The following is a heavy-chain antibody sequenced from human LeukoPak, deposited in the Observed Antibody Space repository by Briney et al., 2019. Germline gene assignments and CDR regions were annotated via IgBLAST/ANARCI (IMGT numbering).Heavy chain of an antibody. CDR3: AKGIHFSDYYDSRGYSVEY. J-gene: IGHJ4*02. D-gene: IGHD3-22*01. CDR1: GFTFNSYG. CDR2: ISYDGDNK. V-gene: IGHV3-30*18. Sequence: GRSLRLSCAASGFTFNSYGMHWVRQAPGKGLEWVAVISYDGDNKYYADSVKGRFTISRDNSKNTLYLQMNSLRAEDTAVYYCAKGIHFSDYYDSRGYSVEYWGQGTLVTVSS.